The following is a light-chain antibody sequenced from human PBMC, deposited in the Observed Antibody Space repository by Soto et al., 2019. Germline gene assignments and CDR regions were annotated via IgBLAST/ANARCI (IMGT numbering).Light chain of an antibody. J-gene: IGKJ1*01. Sequence: EMVLTQSPDTLSLSPGERATLSCRASQSVSSNCLAWYQQKPGQPPRLLIYGASSRATGIPDRFGGSGSGTDFTLTISRLEPEDFVVYYCQHYGSPPRWTFGQGTKVEVK. CDR2: GAS. V-gene: IGKV3-20*01. CDR3: QHYGSPPRWT. CDR1: QSVSSNC.